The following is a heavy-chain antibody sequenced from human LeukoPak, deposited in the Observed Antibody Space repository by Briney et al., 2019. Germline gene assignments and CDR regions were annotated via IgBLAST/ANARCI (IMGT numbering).Heavy chain of an antibody. CDR2: IKQDGSEK. CDR1: GFAFSSYW. CDR3: AGGRDVYRY. Sequence: GESLRLSCAVSGFAFSSYWMTWVRQAPGKGLEWVANIKQDGSEKYYVDSVKGRFTISRDNAKNSLYLQMNSLRAEDTAVYYCAGGRDVYRYWGQGTLVTVSS. V-gene: IGHV3-7*01. J-gene: IGHJ4*02. D-gene: IGHD5-24*01.